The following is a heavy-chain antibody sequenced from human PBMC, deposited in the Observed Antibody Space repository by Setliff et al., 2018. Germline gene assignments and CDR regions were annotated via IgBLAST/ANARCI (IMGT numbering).Heavy chain of an antibody. CDR2: IFHSGSA. CDR1: GYSISSGHF. CDR3: RFWSGYYKNDY. Sequence: SETLSLTCGVSGYSISSGHFWGWIRQPPGKGLEWLGNIFHSGSAYYNPSLQSRGAISLDTSKNQFSLKLSSVTAADTAVYYCRFWSGYYKNDYWGQGTLVTVSS. D-gene: IGHD3-3*01. J-gene: IGHJ4*02. V-gene: IGHV4-38-2*01.